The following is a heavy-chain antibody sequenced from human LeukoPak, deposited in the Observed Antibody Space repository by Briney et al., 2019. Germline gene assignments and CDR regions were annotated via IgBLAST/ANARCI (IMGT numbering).Heavy chain of an antibody. D-gene: IGHD7-27*01. CDR2: IDPSDSET. CDR3: ARQAAMGRSGDY. J-gene: IGHJ4*02. CDR1: GYGFTSYW. V-gene: IGHV5-51*01. Sequence: GESLKISCKASGYGFTSYWISWVRQMPGKGLEWMGIIDPSDSETRYTPSFQGQITISADKSLSTAYLQWSSLKASDTAMYYCARQAAMGRSGDYWGQGTLVTVSP.